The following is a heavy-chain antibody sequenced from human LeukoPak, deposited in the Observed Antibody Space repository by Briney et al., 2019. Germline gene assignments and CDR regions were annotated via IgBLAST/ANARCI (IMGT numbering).Heavy chain of an antibody. CDR1: GGSISSSNW. J-gene: IGHJ4*02. CDR2: IYHSGST. CDR3: ASNLRFLEWVPDS. Sequence: PSGTLSLTCAVSGGSISSSNWWSWVRQPPGKGLEWIGEIYHSGSTNYNPSLKSRVTISVDMAKSQSSLKLSSVTAADTAVYYCASNLRFLEWVPDSWGQGTLVTVSS. D-gene: IGHD3-3*01. V-gene: IGHV4-4*02.